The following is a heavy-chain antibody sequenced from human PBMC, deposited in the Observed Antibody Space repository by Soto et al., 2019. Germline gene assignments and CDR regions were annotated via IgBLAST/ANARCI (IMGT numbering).Heavy chain of an antibody. CDR1: GFTVSSNY. CDR2: VYSGGAT. J-gene: IGHJ4*02. Sequence: EVRLVESGGGLVQPGGSLRLSCAAFGFTVSSNYMTWVRRAPGKGLEWVSLVYSGGATHYAASVKGRFTISTHSSQNTLFLQMNSLRTEDTATYYCVRWRYGSEIHWGQGTKVTVSS. V-gene: IGHV3-53*04. D-gene: IGHD3-10*01. CDR3: VRWRYGSEIH.